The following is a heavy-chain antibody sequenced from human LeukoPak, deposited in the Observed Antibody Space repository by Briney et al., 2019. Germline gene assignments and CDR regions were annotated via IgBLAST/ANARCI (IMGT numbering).Heavy chain of an antibody. V-gene: IGHV3-53*01. CDR2: ICSGGST. D-gene: IGHD2-15*01. CDR1: GFTVSSNY. Sequence: PGGSLRLSCAASGFTVSSNYMSWVRQAPGKGLEWVSVICSGGSTYYADSVKGRFTISRDNSKNTLYLQMNSLRAEDTAVYYCARDGCSGGSCYTPREYYYYGMDVWGKGTTVTVSS. CDR3: ARDGCSGGSCYTPREYYYYGMDV. J-gene: IGHJ6*04.